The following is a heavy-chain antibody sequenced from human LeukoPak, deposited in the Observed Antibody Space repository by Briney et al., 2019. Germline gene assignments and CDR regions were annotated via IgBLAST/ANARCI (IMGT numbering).Heavy chain of an antibody. Sequence: PSETLSLTCTVSVGSISSSSYYWGWIRQPPGKGLEWIGSVYYSGSTYYNPSLKSRVTISVDTSKNQFSLRLSSVTAADTAVYYCARQQWSIRAQVEQFYLDYWDQGTLVTVSS. V-gene: IGHV4-39*01. CDR2: VYYSGST. CDR1: VGSISSSSYY. D-gene: IGHD1/OR15-1a*01. J-gene: IGHJ4*02. CDR3: ARQQWSIRAQVEQFYLDY.